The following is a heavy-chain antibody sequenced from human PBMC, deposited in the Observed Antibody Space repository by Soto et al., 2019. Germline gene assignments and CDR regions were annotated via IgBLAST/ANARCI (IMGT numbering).Heavy chain of an antibody. CDR2: IYYSGST. CDR3: ARRGSKYGMDV. D-gene: IGHD2-2*01. Sequence: SETLSLTCTVSGGSISSYYWSWIRQPPGKGLEWIGYIYYSGSTNYNPSLKSRVTISVDTSKNQFSLKLSSVTAADTAVYYCARRGSKYGMDVWGQGTRVTVSS. V-gene: IGHV4-59*01. J-gene: IGHJ6*02. CDR1: GGSISSYY.